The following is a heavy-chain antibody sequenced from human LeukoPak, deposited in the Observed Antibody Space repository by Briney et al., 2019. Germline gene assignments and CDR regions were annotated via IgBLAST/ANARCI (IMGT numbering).Heavy chain of an antibody. CDR1: GGSISSSSYY. CDR3: ARSGYSSSWGYYYYYYYMDV. J-gene: IGHJ6*03. V-gene: IGHV4-39*07. Sequence: SETLSLTCTVSGGSISSSSYYWGWIRQPPGKGLEWIGSIYYSGSTYYNPSLKSRVTISVDTSKNQFSLKLSSVTAADTAVYYCARSGYSSSWGYYYYYYYMDVWGKGTTVTISS. D-gene: IGHD6-13*01. CDR2: IYYSGST.